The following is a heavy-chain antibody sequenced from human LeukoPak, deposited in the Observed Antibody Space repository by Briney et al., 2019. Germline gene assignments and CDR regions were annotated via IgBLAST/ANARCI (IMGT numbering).Heavy chain of an antibody. CDR1: GYTLTELS. D-gene: IGHD4-17*01. CDR3: ATEYYGDFL. CDR2: FDPEDGET. Sequence: ASVKVSCKVSGYTLTELSMHWVRQAPGKGLEWMGGFDPEDGETIYAQKFQGRVTITEDTSTDTAYMELSSLRSEDTAVYYCATEYYGDFLWGQGTLVTVSS. J-gene: IGHJ4*02. V-gene: IGHV1-24*01.